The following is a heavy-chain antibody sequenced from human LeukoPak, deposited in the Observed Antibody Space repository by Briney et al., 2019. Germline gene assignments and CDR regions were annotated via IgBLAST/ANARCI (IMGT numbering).Heavy chain of an antibody. J-gene: IGHJ5*02. D-gene: IGHD1-1*01. CDR1: GFTFDDYA. Sequence: PGRSLGLSCAASGFTFDDYAMHWVRQAPGKGLEWVSGISWNSGSIGYADSVKGRFTISRDNAKNSLYLQMNSLRAEDTALYYCAKGQRNDVVNWFDPWGQGTLVTVSS. V-gene: IGHV3-9*01. CDR3: AKGQRNDVVNWFDP. CDR2: ISWNSGSI.